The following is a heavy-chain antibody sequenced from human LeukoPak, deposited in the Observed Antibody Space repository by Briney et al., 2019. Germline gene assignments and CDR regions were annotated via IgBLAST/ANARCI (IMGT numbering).Heavy chain of an antibody. CDR1: GGSISSGGHY. J-gene: IGHJ4*02. D-gene: IGHD5-12*01. Sequence: PSETLSLTCTVSGGSISSGGHYWSWIRQHPGKGLEWIGYIYYSGSTYYNPSLKSRVTISVDTSKNQFSLKLSSVTAADTAVYYCAREGDIAFDYWGQGTLVTVSS. V-gene: IGHV4-31*03. CDR3: AREGDIAFDY. CDR2: IYYSGST.